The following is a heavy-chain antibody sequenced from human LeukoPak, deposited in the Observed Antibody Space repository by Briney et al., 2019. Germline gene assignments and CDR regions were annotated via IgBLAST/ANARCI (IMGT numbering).Heavy chain of an antibody. CDR3: ARDPGPKYYFDY. CDR1: GFTLSDYA. V-gene: IGHV3-21*06. CDR2: IRSISSHI. Sequence: PGGSLRLSCEASGFTLSDYAMNWVRQAPGKGLEWVSSIRSISSHIYYVDSVKGRFTISRDNAKNSLYLQMNNLRVEDTAVYFCARDPGPKYYFDYWGPGTLVTVSS. J-gene: IGHJ4*02.